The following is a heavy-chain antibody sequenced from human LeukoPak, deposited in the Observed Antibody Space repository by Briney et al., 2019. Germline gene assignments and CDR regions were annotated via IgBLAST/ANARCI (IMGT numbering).Heavy chain of an antibody. D-gene: IGHD4-11*01. V-gene: IGHV5-51*01. CDR3: ARLPGYSNFFDY. CDR2: IYPGDSDT. J-gene: IGHJ4*02. Sequence: GASLEISCQGSGYSFTSYWIGWVGQLPGKGLEWMGIIYPGDSDTRYSPSFQGQVNISADNSISTAYLQWSSLKASDTAMYYCARLPGYSNFFDYWGQGTLVTVSS. CDR1: GYSFTSYW.